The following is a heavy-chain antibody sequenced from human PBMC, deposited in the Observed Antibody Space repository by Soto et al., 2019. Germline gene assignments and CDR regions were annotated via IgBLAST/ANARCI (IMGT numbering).Heavy chain of an antibody. CDR1: GYTFTSFD. D-gene: IGHD2-15*01. CDR3: ARGFRVAATRWWFDP. Sequence: QVQLVQSGAEVKKPGASVKVSCKASGYTFTSFDISWVRQAPGQGLEWMGWISTYNGNTNYAQKLQGRVTMTTDTSTSTAYMELRSLRSDDTAVYYCARGFRVAATRWWFDPWGQGTLVTVSS. V-gene: IGHV1-18*01. J-gene: IGHJ5*02. CDR2: ISTYNGNT.